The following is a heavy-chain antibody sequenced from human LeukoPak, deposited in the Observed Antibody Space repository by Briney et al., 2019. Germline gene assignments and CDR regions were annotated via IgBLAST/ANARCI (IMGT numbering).Heavy chain of an antibody. Sequence: GGSLRLSCAASGFTVSSNYMSWVSQAPGKGLGWVSVIYSGGSTYYADSVKGRFTISRDKSKNTLYLQMNSLRAEDTAVYYCARLTVTTATHFDYWGQGTLVTVSS. CDR3: ARLTVTTATHFDY. D-gene: IGHD4-17*01. CDR2: IYSGGST. V-gene: IGHV3-66*01. CDR1: GFTVSSNY. J-gene: IGHJ4*02.